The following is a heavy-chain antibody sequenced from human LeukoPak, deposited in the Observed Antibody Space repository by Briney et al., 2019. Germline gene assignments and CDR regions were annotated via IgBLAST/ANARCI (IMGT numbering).Heavy chain of an antibody. CDR1: GGSISSSSYS. J-gene: IGHJ6*02. D-gene: IGHD2-15*01. Sequence: PSETLSLTCTVSGGSISSSSYSWGWIRQPPGKGLEWIGSIYYSGSTYYNPSLKSRVTISVDTSKNQFSLKLCSVTAADTAVYYCARAFVVVVAATGPAPDYYYGMDVWGQGTTVTVSS. CDR3: ARAFVVVVAATGPAPDYYYGMDV. V-gene: IGHV4-39*01. CDR2: IYYSGST.